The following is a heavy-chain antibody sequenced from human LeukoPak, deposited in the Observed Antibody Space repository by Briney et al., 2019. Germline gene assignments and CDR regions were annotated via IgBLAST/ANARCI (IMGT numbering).Heavy chain of an antibody. D-gene: IGHD6-13*01. CDR1: GFTFGDYA. J-gene: IGHJ4*02. Sequence: GRSLRLSCTASGFTFGDYAMSWVRQAPGKGLEWVGFIRSKAYGVTTEYAASVKGRFTISRDDSKSIAYLQMNSLKTEDTAVYYCSRKSYSQGFDFWGEGPLVSVSS. CDR2: IRSKAYGVTT. CDR3: SRKSYSQGFDF. V-gene: IGHV3-49*04.